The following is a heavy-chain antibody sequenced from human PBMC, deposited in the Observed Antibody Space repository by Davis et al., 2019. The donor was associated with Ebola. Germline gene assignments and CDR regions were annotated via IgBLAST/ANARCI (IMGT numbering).Heavy chain of an antibody. Sequence: MPSETLSLTCTVSGGSVSSGYYYWSWLRQPPGKGREWIGYIYYSGSTKNNPSLKSRVTISVDTSKNQFSLKLSSVTTADTAVYYCARLWDDNGSGSYYDYWGQGILVTVSS. J-gene: IGHJ4*02. CDR2: IYYSGST. CDR3: ARLWDDNGSGSYYDY. D-gene: IGHD3-10*01. V-gene: IGHV4-61*01. CDR1: GGSVSSGYYY.